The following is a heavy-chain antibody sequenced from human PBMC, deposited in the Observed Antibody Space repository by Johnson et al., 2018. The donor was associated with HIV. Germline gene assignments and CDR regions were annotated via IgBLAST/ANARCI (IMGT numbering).Heavy chain of an antibody. J-gene: IGHJ3*02. Sequence: QVQLVESGGGVVQPGGSLRLSCAASGFTFSSYGMHWVRQAPGKGLAWVAFIRYDGSNKYYADSVKGRFTTSRDNSKNKLYLQMNSLRSEDTAVYYCARGEGSGWHLAGAFDIWGQGKMVTVSS. D-gene: IGHD6-19*01. CDR2: IRYDGSNK. CDR1: GFTFSSYG. V-gene: IGHV3-30*02. CDR3: ARGEGSGWHLAGAFDI.